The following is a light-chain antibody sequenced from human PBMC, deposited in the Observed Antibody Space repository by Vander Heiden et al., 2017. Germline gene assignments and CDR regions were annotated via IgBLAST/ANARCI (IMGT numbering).Light chain of an antibody. J-gene: IGLJ2*01. V-gene: IGLV1-44*01. CDR2: SNN. Sequence: QSVLTQPPSASGTPGQRVTISCSGSSSNIGSNTVNWYQQLPGTAPKLRIYSNNQRPSGVPDRFSGSKSGTSASLAISGLQSEDEADYYCAAWEDSLNGVVCGGGTKLTVL. CDR1: SSNIGSNT. CDR3: AAWEDSLNGVV.